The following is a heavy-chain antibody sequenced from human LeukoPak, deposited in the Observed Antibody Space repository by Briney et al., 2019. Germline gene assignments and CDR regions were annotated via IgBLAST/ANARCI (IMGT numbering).Heavy chain of an antibody. V-gene: IGHV1-2*02. Sequence: ASVKVSCKASGYTFTGYYMHWVRQAPGQGLEWMGWINPNSGCTNYAQKLQGRVTMTRDTSISTAYMELSRLRSDDTAVYYCARVNYYDSSGYSLDYWGQGTLVTVSS. CDR2: INPNSGCT. CDR3: ARVNYYDSSGYSLDY. J-gene: IGHJ4*02. D-gene: IGHD3-22*01. CDR1: GYTFTGYY.